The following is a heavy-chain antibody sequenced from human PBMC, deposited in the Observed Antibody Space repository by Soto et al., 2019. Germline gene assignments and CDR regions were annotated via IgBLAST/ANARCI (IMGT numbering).Heavy chain of an antibody. V-gene: IGHV4-31*01. J-gene: IGHJ4*02. CDR2: IYYTGNT. Sequence: QVQLQESGPGLVKPSQTLSLTCTVSGGSISSGGTGSYWTWIRQLPGKGLEWIGYIYYTGNTYYNPSLKSPPTISIATSENQVSLKLTSVTAADTAVYFCASGHDAYKVRYWGQGTLVTVSS. CDR1: GGSISSGGTGSY. D-gene: IGHD1-1*01. CDR3: ASGHDAYKVRY.